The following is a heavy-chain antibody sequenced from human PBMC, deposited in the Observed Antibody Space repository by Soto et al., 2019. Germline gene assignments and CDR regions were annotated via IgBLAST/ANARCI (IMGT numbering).Heavy chain of an antibody. Sequence: PSETLSLTYTVSGGYVSSGSYYWSWISQPPGKGLEWIGYIYYSGSTYYNPSLKSRVTISVDTSKNQFSLKLSSVTAADTAVYYCARARGIAAAGINWFDPWGQGTLVTVSS. J-gene: IGHJ5*02. CDR3: ARARGIAAAGINWFDP. D-gene: IGHD6-13*01. CDR1: GGYVSSGSYY. V-gene: IGHV4-30-4*01. CDR2: IYYSGST.